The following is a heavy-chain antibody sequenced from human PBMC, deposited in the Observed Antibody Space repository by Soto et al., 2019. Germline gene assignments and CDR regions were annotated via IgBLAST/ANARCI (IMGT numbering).Heavy chain of an antibody. CDR3: AHLPWKQLWPRAPVVN. Sequence: QITLKESGPTLVKPTQTLTLTCTFSGFSLSPSGVGVGWIRQPPGKALEWLGIIFWDDDKRYRPSLKGRLTITKDTSKNQLVLTRTNMDPVDTATYYCAHLPWKQLWPRAPVVNWGQGTPVTVSS. CDR2: IFWDDDK. CDR1: GFSLSPSGVG. J-gene: IGHJ4*02. V-gene: IGHV2-5*02. D-gene: IGHD5-18*01.